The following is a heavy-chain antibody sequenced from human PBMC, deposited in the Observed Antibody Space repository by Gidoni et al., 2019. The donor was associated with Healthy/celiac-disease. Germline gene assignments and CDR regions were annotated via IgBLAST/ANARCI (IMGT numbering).Heavy chain of an antibody. CDR1: GFTFSSYG. Sequence: QVQLVESGGGVVQPGRSLRLSCAASGFTFSSYGLHWVRQAPGKGLEWVAVISYDGTNKYYADSEKGRVTISRDNSKNTLYLQMNSPRAEDTAVYYCAKDLYHYGSGTHHYSYGMDVWGQGTTVTVSS. V-gene: IGHV3-30*18. D-gene: IGHD3-10*01. CDR3: AKDLYHYGSGTHHYSYGMDV. J-gene: IGHJ6*02. CDR2: ISYDGTNK.